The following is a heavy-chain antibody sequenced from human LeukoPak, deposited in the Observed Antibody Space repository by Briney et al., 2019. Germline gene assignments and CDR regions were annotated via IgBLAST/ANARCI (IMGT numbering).Heavy chain of an antibody. V-gene: IGHV3-33*08. CDR2: IWYDGSNR. CDR1: GFTFSNYD. J-gene: IGHJ6*02. CDR3: ARAYYDILTGEELYGMGV. D-gene: IGHD3-9*01. Sequence: GRSLRLSCAVSGFTFSNYDLHWVRQAPGKGLEWVAVIWYDGSNRYYADSVKGRFTISRDNSKNTLYLQMNSLSAEDTAVYHCARAYYDILTGEELYGMGVWGQGTTVTVSS.